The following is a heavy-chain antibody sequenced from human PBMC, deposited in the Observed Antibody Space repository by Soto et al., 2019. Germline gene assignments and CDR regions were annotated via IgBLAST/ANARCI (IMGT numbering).Heavy chain of an antibody. CDR3: ASLIVVVTANWFDP. V-gene: IGHV3-13*01. D-gene: IGHD2-21*02. CDR2: ISTAGDT. J-gene: IGHJ5*02. Sequence: GGSLRLSCAASGFTFSSYDMHWVRQATGKGLEWVSAISTAGDTYYPDSVKGRFTISRENAKNSLYLQMSSLRDEDTAVYYCASLIVVVTANWFDPWGQGTLVTVSS. CDR1: GFTFSSYD.